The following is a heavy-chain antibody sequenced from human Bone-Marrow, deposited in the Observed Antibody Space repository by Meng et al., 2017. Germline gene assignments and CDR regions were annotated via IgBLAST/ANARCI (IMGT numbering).Heavy chain of an antibody. V-gene: IGHV3-7*01. J-gene: IGHJ4*02. D-gene: IGHD6-25*01. Sequence: GESLKISCVDSGFTFSSYWMNWVRQAPGKGLEWVANIKQDGSVKNYVDSVKGRFTISRDNPKKSLYLQMNSLRVEDTAVYYCATSGFGYWGQGTLVTVSS. CDR2: IKQDGSVK. CDR1: GFTFSSYW. CDR3: ATSGFGY.